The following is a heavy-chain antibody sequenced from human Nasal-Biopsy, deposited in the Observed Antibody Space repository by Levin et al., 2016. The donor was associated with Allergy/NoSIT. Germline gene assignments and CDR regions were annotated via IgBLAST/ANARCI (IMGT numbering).Heavy chain of an antibody. CDR2: IYTGANP. D-gene: IGHD3-10*01. CDR3: ASVAAGLLSKYDYYYFGMDV. CDR1: GDPVTSGDMY. J-gene: IGHJ6*02. V-gene: IGHV4-30-4*01. Sequence: SETLSLTCTVSGDPVTSGDMYWNWIRQSPGKGLEWIGYIYTGANPYYNPSLKSRVAISVDTSKNQFSLKLSSVTAADTAVYYCASVAAGLLSKYDYYYFGMDVWGQGTTVTVSS.